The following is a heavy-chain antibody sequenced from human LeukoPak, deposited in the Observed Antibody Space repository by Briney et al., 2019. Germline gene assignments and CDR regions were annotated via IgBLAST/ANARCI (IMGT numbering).Heavy chain of an antibody. J-gene: IGHJ5*02. Sequence: GGSLRLSCAASGFTFSSYSTNWVRQAPGKGLEWVSSISSSSSYIYYPDSVKGRFTISRDNAKNSLYLQMNSLRAEDTAVYYCAPRDLFVAGGPWGQGTLVTVSS. CDR3: APRDLFVAGGP. D-gene: IGHD6-19*01. CDR1: GFTFSSYS. CDR2: ISSSSSYI. V-gene: IGHV3-21*01.